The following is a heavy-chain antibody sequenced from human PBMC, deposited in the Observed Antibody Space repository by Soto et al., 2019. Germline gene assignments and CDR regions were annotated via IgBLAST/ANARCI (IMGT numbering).Heavy chain of an antibody. J-gene: IGHJ5*02. V-gene: IGHV1-2*02. CDR3: ARRRGSNGWFDL. CDR1: GYTFTGYY. CDR2: INPNSGGT. D-gene: IGHD2-8*01. Sequence: QVQLVQSGAEVEKPGASVKVSCKASGYTFTGYYMHWVRQAPGQGLEWMGWINPNSGGTKYAQKFQGRVTLTRDTSLSTAYMELNSLRSDDTAVYYCARRRGSNGWFDLWGQGTLVTVSS.